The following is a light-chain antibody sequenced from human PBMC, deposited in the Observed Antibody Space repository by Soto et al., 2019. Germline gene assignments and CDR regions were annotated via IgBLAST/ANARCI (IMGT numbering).Light chain of an antibody. CDR1: SSNIGINA. CDR3: AAWDDSLNGPV. CDR2: SNN. Sequence: QSVLAQPPSASGTPGQRVTISCSGGSSNIGINAVNWYQQFPGTAPKLLISSNNQRPSGVPHRFSGSKSGTSASLAISGLQSEDDADYYCAAWDDSLNGPVFGGVTELTVL. J-gene: IGLJ3*02. V-gene: IGLV1-44*01.